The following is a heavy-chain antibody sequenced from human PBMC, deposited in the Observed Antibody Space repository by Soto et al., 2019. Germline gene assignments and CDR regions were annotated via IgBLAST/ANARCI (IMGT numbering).Heavy chain of an antibody. CDR2: IYTSGST. D-gene: IGHD6-19*01. J-gene: IGHJ5*02. CDR1: GCSRSSYY. V-gene: IGHV4-4*07. CDR3: ARVVLADSSGWYVGWFDP. Sequence: ETLSLTWPFSGCSRSSYYWILLRPPAGKGLEWIGRIYTSGSTNYNPSLKSRVTMSVDTSKNQFSLKLSSVTAADTAVYYCARVVLADSSGWYVGWFDPWGQGTRVT.